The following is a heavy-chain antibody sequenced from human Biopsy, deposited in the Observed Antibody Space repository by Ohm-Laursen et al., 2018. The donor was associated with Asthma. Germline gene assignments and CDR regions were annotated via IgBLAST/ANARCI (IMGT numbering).Heavy chain of an antibody. CDR3: ARGDSSGWSHYYFGY. V-gene: IGHV3-53*01. J-gene: IGHJ4*02. CDR2: IYSGGSS. D-gene: IGHD6-19*01. CDR1: GLTVSRDY. Sequence: SLRLSCAAFGLTVSRDYMFWVRPARGKGLEWVSVIYSGGSSDTADSVRGRFTISRDFYKNTLYLQMDSLRAEDTAVYDCARGDSSGWSHYYFGYWGQGTLVTGSS.